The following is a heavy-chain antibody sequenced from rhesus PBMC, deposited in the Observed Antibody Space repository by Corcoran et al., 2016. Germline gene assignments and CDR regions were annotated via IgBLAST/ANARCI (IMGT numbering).Heavy chain of an antibody. D-gene: IGHD5-24*01. J-gene: IGHJ5-2*02. CDR3: ARVQRVQFVLEDSLDV. CDR2: IDGNSAST. V-gene: IGHV4-73*01. Sequence: QVKLQQWGEGLVKPSETLSLTCAVYGGSISGYYWSWIRQPPGKGLEWIGNIDGNSASTTYTPSLKNRVTISKDTSKNQFSLKLSSVTAADMAVYYWARVQRVQFVLEDSLDVWGRGVLVTVSS. CDR1: GGSISGYY.